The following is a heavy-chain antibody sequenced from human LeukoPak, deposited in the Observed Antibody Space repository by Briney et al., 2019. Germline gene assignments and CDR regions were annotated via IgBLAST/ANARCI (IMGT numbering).Heavy chain of an antibody. CDR2: ISYDGRDK. CDR1: GFLFSSFA. D-gene: IGHD4-17*01. Sequence: PGRSLCLSRSASGFLFSSFAMHWVRQTPGKGLEWVAVISYDGRDKVYRDSVKGRFTISRDNSNNTVLLQMNSLREEDSGLYYCARDPRRYGDYGRFDNWGQGTLITVSS. V-gene: IGHV3-30*04. J-gene: IGHJ4*02. CDR3: ARDPRRYGDYGRFDN.